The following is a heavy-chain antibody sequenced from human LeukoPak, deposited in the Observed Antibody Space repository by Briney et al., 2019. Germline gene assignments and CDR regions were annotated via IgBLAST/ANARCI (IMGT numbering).Heavy chain of an antibody. CDR1: GYTFTSYY. V-gene: IGHV1-46*01. Sequence: GASVKVSCKASGYTFTSYYMHWVRQAPGQGLEWMGIINPSGGSTSYAQKFQGRVTMTRDMSTSTVYMELSSLRSEDTAVYYCARDNQAPAYYEFWSGYSHPDYWGQGTLVTVSS. CDR2: INPSGGST. J-gene: IGHJ4*02. CDR3: ARDNQAPAYYEFWSGYSHPDY. D-gene: IGHD3-3*01.